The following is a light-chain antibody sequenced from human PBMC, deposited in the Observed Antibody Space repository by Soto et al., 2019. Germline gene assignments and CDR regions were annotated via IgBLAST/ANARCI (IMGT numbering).Light chain of an antibody. CDR2: GAS. Sequence: EIAVTQSPSTLSLSPGERATLSCSAGPSVSSRYLACHQQIPGQAPRLLNYGASSSATGITVRFSGSGSGKDFTLTISRLEPDVFAVYYCQHFTSTAITFGPGTKVDIK. V-gene: IGKV3-20*01. J-gene: IGKJ3*01. CDR3: QHFTSTAIT. CDR1: PSVSSRY.